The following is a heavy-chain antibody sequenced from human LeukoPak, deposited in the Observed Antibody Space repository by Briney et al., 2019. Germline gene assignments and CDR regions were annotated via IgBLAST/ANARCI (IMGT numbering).Heavy chain of an antibody. V-gene: IGHV3-23*01. J-gene: IGHJ3*02. CDR2: ISGSGGST. Sequence: GGSLRLSCAASGFTFSSFAMTWVRQAPGKGLEWVSTISGSGGSTYYADSVKGRFTISRDNSKNTLYLQVNSLRAEDTAVYYCAKENWNYVGSAFDIWGQGTMVTVSS. D-gene: IGHD1-7*01. CDR1: GFTFSSFA. CDR3: AKENWNYVGSAFDI.